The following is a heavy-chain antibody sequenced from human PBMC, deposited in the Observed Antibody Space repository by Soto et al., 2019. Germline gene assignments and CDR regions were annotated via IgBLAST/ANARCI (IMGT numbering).Heavy chain of an antibody. CDR2: ISYDGSNK. J-gene: IGHJ4*02. V-gene: IGHV3-30-3*01. Sequence: QVQLVESGGGVVQPGRSLRLSCAASGFTFSSYAMHWVRQAPGKGLEWVAVISYDGSNKYYADSVKGRFTISIDISKNTLYLQMNSLRAEDTAVYYCARAGGLLLDYWGQGTLVTVSS. D-gene: IGHD2-15*01. CDR3: ARAGGLLLDY. CDR1: GFTFSSYA.